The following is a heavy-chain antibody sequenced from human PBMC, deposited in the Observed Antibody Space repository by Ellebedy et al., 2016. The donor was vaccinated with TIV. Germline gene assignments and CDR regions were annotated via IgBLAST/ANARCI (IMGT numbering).Heavy chain of an antibody. D-gene: IGHD2/OR15-2a*01. V-gene: IGHV3-23*01. CDR2: ISNTGGRT. Sequence: PGGSLRLSCAASGFTFSSYAMSWVRQAPGKGLEWVSTISNTGGRTYYADAVEGRCIITRDNSKKTLYLQMNSLRGEYTAVYYCAKGRGGGSDSPTPRYYFDYWGLGTLVTVSS. CDR1: GFTFSSYA. J-gene: IGHJ4*02. CDR3: AKGRGGGSDSPTPRYYFDY.